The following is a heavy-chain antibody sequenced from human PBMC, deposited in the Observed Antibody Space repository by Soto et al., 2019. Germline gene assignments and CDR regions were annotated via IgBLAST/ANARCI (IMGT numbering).Heavy chain of an antibody. CDR1: GFTFRSFT. V-gene: IGHV3-21*01. J-gene: IGHJ4*02. CDR3: ARAGGTTVTGLWHFDS. Sequence: PGGSLRLSCAASGFTFRSFTMNWVRQAPGKGLEWVSTISSNSAYIYYTDALRGRFTISRDNAKNSLHLQMNSLRAEDTAVYYCARAGGTTVTGLWHFDSWGQGTLVTVSS. D-gene: IGHD4-17*01. CDR2: ISSNSAYI.